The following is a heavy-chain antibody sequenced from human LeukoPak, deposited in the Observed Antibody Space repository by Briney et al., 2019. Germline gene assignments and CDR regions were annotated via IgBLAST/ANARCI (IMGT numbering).Heavy chain of an antibody. Sequence: SETLSLTCTVSGGPISSYYWSWLRQPPGKGLEWIGYIYYSGSTNYNPSLKSRVTISVDTSKNQFSLKLSSVTAADTAVYCRARCGWNYGMDVWGQGTTVTVSS. CDR2: IYYSGST. V-gene: IGHV4-59*01. CDR1: GGPISSYY. CDR3: ARCGWNYGMDV. J-gene: IGHJ6*02. D-gene: IGHD6-19*01.